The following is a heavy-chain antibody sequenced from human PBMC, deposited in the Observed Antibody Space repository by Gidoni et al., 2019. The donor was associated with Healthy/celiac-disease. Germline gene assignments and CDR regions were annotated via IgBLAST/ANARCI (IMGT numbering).Heavy chain of an antibody. CDR1: GFTFSSYA. CDR2: ISVSGGST. V-gene: IGHV3-23*01. CDR3: AKDLGEQQLVDDAFDI. D-gene: IGHD6-13*01. J-gene: IGHJ3*02. Sequence: EVQLLESGGGLVQPGGSLRLSCAASGFTFSSYAMSWVRQAPGKGLEWVSAISVSGGSTYYADSVKGRFTISRDNSKNTLYLQMNSLRADDTAVFYCAKDLGEQQLVDDAFDIWGQGTMVTVSS.